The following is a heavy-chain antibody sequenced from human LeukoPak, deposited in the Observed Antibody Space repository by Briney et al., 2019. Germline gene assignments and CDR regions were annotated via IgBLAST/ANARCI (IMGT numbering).Heavy chain of an antibody. CDR3: ARVLPLSGWAIDY. Sequence: PETLSLTCTGLGGSISSYHWSWIRQPPGKGLEWIGYIYYGGSTNYNPSLKSRVTISVDTSKNQFSLKLSSVTAADTAVYYCARVLPLSGWAIDYWGQGTLVTVSS. CDR1: GGSISSYH. D-gene: IGHD6-19*01. V-gene: IGHV4-59*01. CDR2: IYYGGST. J-gene: IGHJ4*02.